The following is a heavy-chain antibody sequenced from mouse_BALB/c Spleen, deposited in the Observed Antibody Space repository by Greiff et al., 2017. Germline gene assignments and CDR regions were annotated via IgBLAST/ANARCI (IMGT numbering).Heavy chain of an antibody. V-gene: IGHV1-54*01. CDR1: GYAFTNYL. CDR3: AIEGIYDGYYVLFDY. CDR2: INPGSGGT. J-gene: IGHJ2*01. D-gene: IGHD2-3*01. Sequence: QVQLQQSGAELVRPGTSVKVSCKASGYAFTNYLIEWVKQRPGQGLEWIGVINPGSGGTNYNEKFKGKATLNADKSSSTAYMQLSSLTSDDSSVYFCAIEGIYDGYYVLFDYWGQGTTLTVSS.